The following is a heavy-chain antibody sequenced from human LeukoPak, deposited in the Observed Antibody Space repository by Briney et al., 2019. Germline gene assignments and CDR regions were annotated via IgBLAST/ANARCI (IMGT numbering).Heavy chain of an antibody. V-gene: IGHV4-59*01. CDR2: IYYSGGT. Sequence: SETLSLTCAVSGGSISSYDWSWVRQPPGKGLEWIGYIYYSGGTTYNPSLESRLTISVHTSKNQSSLKLSSVTAADTAVYYCARMVRGHTDWFDPWGQGTLVTVSS. CDR1: GGSISSYD. J-gene: IGHJ5*02. CDR3: ARMVRGHTDWFDP. D-gene: IGHD3-10*01.